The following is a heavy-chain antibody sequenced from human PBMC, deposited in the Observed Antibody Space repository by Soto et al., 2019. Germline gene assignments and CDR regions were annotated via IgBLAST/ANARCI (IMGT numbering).Heavy chain of an antibody. CDR3: AKPRGYYDSSGYPTPDY. Sequence: GGSLSLSCAASGFTFSSYNMNWVRQAPGKGLEWVSYISSSSGTIYYADSVKGRFTISRDNAKNSLYLQMNSLRAEDTAVYYCAKPRGYYDSSGYPTPDYWGQGTLVTVSS. J-gene: IGHJ4*02. D-gene: IGHD3-22*01. CDR2: ISSSSGTI. CDR1: GFTFSSYN. V-gene: IGHV3-48*01.